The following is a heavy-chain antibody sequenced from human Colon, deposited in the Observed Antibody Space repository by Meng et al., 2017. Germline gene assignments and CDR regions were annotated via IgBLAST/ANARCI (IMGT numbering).Heavy chain of an antibody. CDR3: GRERRGFYILH. V-gene: IGHV3-30*01. CDR2: ISYDGSNK. D-gene: IGHD3-3*02. CDR1: GFAFNSCA. J-gene: IGHJ4*02. Sequence: QVERVESGGGVVQPGRTLRLSCAAAGFAFNSCAMQWVRQAPGKGLEWVVVISYDGSNKNYADSVKGRFSISRDNSKNTLYLQMDSLTAEDTAVYYCGRERRGFYILHWGQGTLVTVSS.